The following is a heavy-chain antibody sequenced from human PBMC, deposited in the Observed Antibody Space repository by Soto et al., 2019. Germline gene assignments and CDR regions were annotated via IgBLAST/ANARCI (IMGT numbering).Heavy chain of an antibody. Sequence: QVQLVQSGAEVKKPGSSVKVSCKASGGTFSSYAISWVRQAPGQGLEWMGGIIPISDTTNYAQKFQGSVTITADESTSTAYMELSSLRSEDTAVYYCARSQGSSTSLETYYYCYYGMDVWGQGTTVTVSS. CDR2: IIPISDTT. D-gene: IGHD2-2*01. CDR1: GGTFSSYA. J-gene: IGHJ6*02. V-gene: IGHV1-69*01. CDR3: ARSQGSSTSLETYYYCYYGMDV.